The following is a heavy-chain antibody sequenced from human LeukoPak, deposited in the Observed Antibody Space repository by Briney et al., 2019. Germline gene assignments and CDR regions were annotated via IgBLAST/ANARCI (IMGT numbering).Heavy chain of an antibody. J-gene: IGHJ6*02. CDR1: GGSISSGDYY. CDR2: TYYSGST. Sequence: SETLSLTCTVSGGSISSGDYYWSWIRQPPGKGLEWMGYTYYSGSTYYNPSLKSRVTISVDTSKNQFSLKLSSVTAADTAVYYCARDYSGSYSNYYGMDVWGQGTTVTVSS. CDR3: ARDYSGSYSNYYGMDV. V-gene: IGHV4-30-4*01. D-gene: IGHD1-26*01.